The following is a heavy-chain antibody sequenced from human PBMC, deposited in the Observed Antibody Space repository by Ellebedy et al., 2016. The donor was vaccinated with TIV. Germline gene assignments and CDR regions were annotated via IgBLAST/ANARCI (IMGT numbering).Heavy chain of an antibody. CDR1: GFTFSSYW. J-gene: IGHJ6*02. CDR2: IRHDGGEK. Sequence: GESLKISCAASGFTFSSYWMSWVRQVRQAPGKGLEWVANIRHDGGEKSYVDSVKGRFTISRDNAKNSLYLQMNSLRAEGTAVYYCASGHRGISFGIWGQGTTVTVSS. D-gene: IGHD3-16*01. CDR3: ASGHRGISFGI. V-gene: IGHV3-7*03.